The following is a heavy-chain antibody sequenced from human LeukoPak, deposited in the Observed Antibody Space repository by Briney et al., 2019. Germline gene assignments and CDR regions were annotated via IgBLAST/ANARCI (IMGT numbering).Heavy chain of an antibody. Sequence: SETLSLTCSVSGGSISSGSYFWGWIRQPPGKGLEWIANIYYSGTTQYNPSLKSRVTISADTSRNQFSLKLSSVTAADTAVYYCARGPGLYYYGSGSYRFDPWGQGTLVTVSS. CDR3: ARGPGLYYYGSGSYRFDP. J-gene: IGHJ5*02. V-gene: IGHV4-39*07. D-gene: IGHD3-10*01. CDR2: IYYSGTT. CDR1: GGSISSGSYF.